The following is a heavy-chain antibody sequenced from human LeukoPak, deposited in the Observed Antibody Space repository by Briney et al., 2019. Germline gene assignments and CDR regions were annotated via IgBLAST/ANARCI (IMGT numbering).Heavy chain of an antibody. V-gene: IGHV4-4*02. CDR1: GGSISSSNW. Sequence: SGTLSLTCVVSGGSISSSNWWSWVRQPPGKGLEWIGEINHSGSTNYNPSLKSRVTISVDTSKNQFSLKLSSVTAADTAVYYCARRGYSSSGHGAPNWFDPWGQGTLVTVSS. CDR3: ARRGYSSSGHGAPNWFDP. CDR2: INHSGST. J-gene: IGHJ5*02. D-gene: IGHD6-13*01.